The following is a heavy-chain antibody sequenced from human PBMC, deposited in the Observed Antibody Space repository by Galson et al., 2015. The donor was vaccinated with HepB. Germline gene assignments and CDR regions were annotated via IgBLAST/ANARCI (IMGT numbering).Heavy chain of an antibody. CDR2: IYSGGST. D-gene: IGHD2-2*01. CDR3: ARESRIVVVPAAMRGWFDP. Sequence: SLRLSCAASGFTVSSNYMSWVRQAPGKGLEWVSVIYSGGSTYYADSVKGRFTISRDNSKNTLYLQMNSLRAEDTAVYYCARESRIVVVPAAMRGWFDPWGQGTLVTVSS. V-gene: IGHV3-66*02. J-gene: IGHJ5*02. CDR1: GFTVSSNY.